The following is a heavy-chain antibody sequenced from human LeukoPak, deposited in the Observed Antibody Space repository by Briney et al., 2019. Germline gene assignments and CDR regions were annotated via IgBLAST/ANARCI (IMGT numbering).Heavy chain of an antibody. J-gene: IGHJ4*02. CDR1: GFTFDKYA. CDR2: IGWNGNNI. CDR3: ARDMTSVTTGDY. D-gene: IGHD4-17*01. V-gene: IGHV3-9*01. Sequence: PGRSLRLSCAASGFTFDKYAMHWVRQAPGKGLEWVSGIGWNGNNIGYADSVKGRFTISRDNSKNTLYLQLNSLRAEDTAVYYCARDMTSVTTGDYWGQGTLVTVSS.